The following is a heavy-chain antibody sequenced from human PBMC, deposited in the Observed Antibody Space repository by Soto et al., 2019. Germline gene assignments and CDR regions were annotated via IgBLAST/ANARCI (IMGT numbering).Heavy chain of an antibody. J-gene: IGHJ5*02. CDR3: TRADLTVTLSVFDP. D-gene: IGHD4-17*01. Sequence: QVQLVESGGGVVQPGRSLRLSCAASGFIFSRYAMHWVRQAPGTGLEWVALISDDGRTKYYADSVKGRFTISRDNSKNTLYLQMNSLSAEDTAVYYCTRADLTVTLSVFDPWGQGTLVTVSS. CDR1: GFIFSRYA. V-gene: IGHV3-30*04. CDR2: ISDDGRTK.